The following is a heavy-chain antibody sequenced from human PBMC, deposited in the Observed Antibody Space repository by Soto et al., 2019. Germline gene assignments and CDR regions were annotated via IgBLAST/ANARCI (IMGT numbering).Heavy chain of an antibody. CDR3: AKGSIEYSASVDN. V-gene: IGHV3-23*01. J-gene: IGHJ4*02. CDR1: GFSFSSYA. D-gene: IGHD5-12*01. Sequence: EVQLLESGGGLVQPGGSLRLSCAASGFSFSSYAMVWVRQAPGKGLEWVSVISARGESSYFADSVKGRFTISIDHSKNVLSLEMNSLRAKDTDIYFCAKGSIEYSASVDNWGQGTVVLVSS. CDR2: ISARGESS.